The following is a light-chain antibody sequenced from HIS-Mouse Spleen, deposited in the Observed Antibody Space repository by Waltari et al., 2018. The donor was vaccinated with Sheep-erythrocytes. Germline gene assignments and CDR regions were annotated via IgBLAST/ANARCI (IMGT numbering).Light chain of an antibody. V-gene: IGLV2-23*01. Sequence: QSALTQPASVSGSPGQSITISCTGTSSDVGSYNLVSWYQQHPGKAPKLMIYEGSKRPSGVSNRASGSKSGNTASLTISGLQAEDEADYYCSSYAGSSTPWVFGGGTKLTVL. CDR1: SSDVGSYNL. J-gene: IGLJ3*02. CDR3: SSYAGSSTPWV. CDR2: EGS.